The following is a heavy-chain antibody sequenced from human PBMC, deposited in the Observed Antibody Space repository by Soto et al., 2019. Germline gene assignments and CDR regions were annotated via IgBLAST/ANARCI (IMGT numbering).Heavy chain of an antibody. CDR1: GGTFSSYA. CDR2: IIPIFGTA. CDR3: AREASGMRPDAFDI. J-gene: IGHJ3*02. Sequence: ASVKVSCKASGGTFSSYAISWVRQAPGQGLEWMGGIIPIFGTANYAQKFQGRVTITADESTSTAYMELSSLRSEDTAVYYCAREASGMRPDAFDIWGQGTMVTVSS. V-gene: IGHV1-69*01. D-gene: IGHD1-26*01.